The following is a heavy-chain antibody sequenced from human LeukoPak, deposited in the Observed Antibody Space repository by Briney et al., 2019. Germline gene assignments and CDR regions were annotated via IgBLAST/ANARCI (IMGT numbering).Heavy chain of an antibody. D-gene: IGHD1-26*01. CDR1: GFTFSSYW. J-gene: IGHJ4*02. V-gene: IGHV3-7*01. CDR3: AVGLVGTITQFDY. Sequence: GGSLRLSCAASGFTFSSYWMSWVRQAPGKGLEWVANIKQDGSEKYYVDSVKGRFTISRDNAKNSLYLQMNSLRAEDTAVYYCAVGLVGTITQFDYWGQGTLVTVSS. CDR2: IKQDGSEK.